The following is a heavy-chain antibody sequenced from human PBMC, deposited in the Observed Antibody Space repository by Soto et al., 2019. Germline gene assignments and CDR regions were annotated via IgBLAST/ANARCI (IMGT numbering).Heavy chain of an antibody. CDR2: INHSGST. CDR1: GGSFSGYY. Sequence: SETLSLTCAVYGGSFSGYYWSWIRQPPGKGLEWIGEINHSGSTNYNPSLKSRVTISVDTSKNQFSLKLSSVTAADTAVYYCASYRATRNIYGMDVWGQGTTVTV. D-gene: IGHD3-16*02. J-gene: IGHJ6*02. V-gene: IGHV4-34*09. CDR3: ASYRATRNIYGMDV.